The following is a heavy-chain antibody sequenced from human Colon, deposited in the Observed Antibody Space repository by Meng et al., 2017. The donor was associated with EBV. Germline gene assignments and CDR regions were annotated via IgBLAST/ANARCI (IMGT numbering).Heavy chain of an antibody. V-gene: IGHV4-4*02. Sequence: QGLLQESDAELVKPSGTLSLTCAVSGTSICTSNWWSWIRQSPGEGLEWIGAIYHNGQTNYNPSLKSRVSMSVDESKNEFSLNLKSVTAADTAVYYCARDGGVTHIPWGQGVLVTVSS. CDR3: ARDGGVTHIP. J-gene: IGHJ5*02. CDR1: GTSICTSNW. D-gene: IGHD2-8*02. CDR2: IYHNGQT.